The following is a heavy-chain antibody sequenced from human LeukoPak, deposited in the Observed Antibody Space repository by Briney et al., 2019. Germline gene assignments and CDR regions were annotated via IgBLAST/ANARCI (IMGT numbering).Heavy chain of an antibody. CDR1: GFTFDDYA. Sequence: GGSLRLSCAASGFTFDDYAMHWVRQAPGKGLEWVSGISWNSGSIGYADSVKGRFTISRDNAKNSLYLQMNSLRAEDMALYYCAKDEVYDILGGAFDIWGQGTMVTVSS. CDR2: ISWNSGSI. D-gene: IGHD3-9*01. V-gene: IGHV3-9*03. J-gene: IGHJ3*02. CDR3: AKDEVYDILGGAFDI.